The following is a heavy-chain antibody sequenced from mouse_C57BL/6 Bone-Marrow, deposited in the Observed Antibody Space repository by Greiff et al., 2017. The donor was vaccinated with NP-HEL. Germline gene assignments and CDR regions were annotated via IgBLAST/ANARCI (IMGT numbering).Heavy chain of an antibody. J-gene: IGHJ1*03. CDR2: INPGSGGT. CDR1: GYAFTNYL. CDR3: ARELLYYGSSNWYFDV. Sequence: VQLQQSGAELVRPGTSVKVSCKASGYAFTNYLIEWVKQRPGQGLEWIGVINPGSGGTNYNEKFKGKATLTADKSSSTAYMQLSSLTSEDSAVYFCARELLYYGSSNWYFDVWGTGTTVTVSS. V-gene: IGHV1-54*01. D-gene: IGHD1-1*01.